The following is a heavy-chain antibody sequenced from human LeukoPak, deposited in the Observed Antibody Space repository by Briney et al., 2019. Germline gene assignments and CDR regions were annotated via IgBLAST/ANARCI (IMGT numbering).Heavy chain of an antibody. CDR3: AKDPDSFRLQLNTAYDY. V-gene: IGHV3-9*01. Sequence: GGSLRLSCAASGFTFDDYAMHWVRQAPGKGLEWVSGISWNSGSIGYADSVKGRFTISRDNAKNSLYLQMNSLRAEDTALYYCAKDPDSFRLQLNTAYDYWGQGTLVTVSS. CDR2: ISWNSGSI. J-gene: IGHJ4*02. CDR1: GFTFDDYA. D-gene: IGHD5-24*01.